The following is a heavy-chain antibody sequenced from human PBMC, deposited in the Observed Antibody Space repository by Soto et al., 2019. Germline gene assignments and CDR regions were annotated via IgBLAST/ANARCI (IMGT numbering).Heavy chain of an antibody. CDR2: IITSFGTA. D-gene: IGHD3-22*01. V-gene: IGHV1-69*01. CDR3: ARSQDSSGYWNSCFDP. J-gene: IGHJ5*02. Sequence: QVQLVQSGAEVKKPGSSVKVSCKSSGGTFSTYTLACVRQAPGQGLEWVGGIITSFGTANYPQKYKGRVTITAKESTSRAYEELSSRRCEDIAVYYCARSQDSSGYWNSCFDPWGQGTLVTVSS. CDR1: GGTFSTYT.